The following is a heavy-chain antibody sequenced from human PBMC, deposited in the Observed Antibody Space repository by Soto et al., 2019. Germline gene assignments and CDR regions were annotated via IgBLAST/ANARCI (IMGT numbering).Heavy chain of an antibody. V-gene: IGHV3-23*01. CDR3: VKERSGHSYADS. D-gene: IGHD5-18*01. Sequence: EVQLLESGGGLVQPGGSLRLSCAASGFTFSNYAMSWLRQPPGKGVEWVSAISGSGDRTYYADSVKGRFTISRDNSKNTLHLQMNSLRAEDSAVYYCVKERSGHSYADSWGQGTLVTVSS. CDR2: ISGSGDRT. CDR1: GFTFSNYA. J-gene: IGHJ4*02.